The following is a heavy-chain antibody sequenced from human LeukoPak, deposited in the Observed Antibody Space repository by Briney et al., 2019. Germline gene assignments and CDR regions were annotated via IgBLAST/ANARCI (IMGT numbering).Heavy chain of an antibody. J-gene: IGHJ4*02. CDR1: GGSFSGYY. CDR2: INHSGST. CDR3: AREDGYNCDY. Sequence: SSETLSLTCAVYGGSFSGYYWSWIRQPPGKGLEWIGEINHSGSTNYNPSLKSRVTISVDTSKNQFSLKLSSVTAADTAVYYCAREDGYNCDYWGQGTLVTVSS. V-gene: IGHV4-34*01. D-gene: IGHD5-24*01.